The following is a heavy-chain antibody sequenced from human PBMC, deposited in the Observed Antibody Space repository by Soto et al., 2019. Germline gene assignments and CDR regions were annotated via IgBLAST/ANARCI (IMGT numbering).Heavy chain of an antibody. J-gene: IGHJ4*02. CDR1: GYTFTGYY. CDR3: ARAHSGSYYNDLDFDY. CDR2: INPNSGGT. D-gene: IGHD3-10*01. Sequence: ASVKVSCKASGYTFTGYYMHWVRQAPGQGLEWMGWINPNSGGTNYAQKFQGWVTMTRDTSISTAYMELSRLRSDDTAVYYCARAHSGSYYNDLDFDYWGQGTLVTVSS. V-gene: IGHV1-2*04.